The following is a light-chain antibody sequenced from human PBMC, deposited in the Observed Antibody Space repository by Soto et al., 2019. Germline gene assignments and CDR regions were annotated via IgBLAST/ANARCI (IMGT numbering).Light chain of an antibody. J-gene: IGKJ3*01. Sequence: DIQMTQSPSSLSASVGDSVTITCRTSQYVDRYLSWYQQIPGRAPKLLIYSASSLVTGVPPRFSGSGSETDFTLTISSLQREDFATYYCQQTYGLLFSFGPGTKVDIK. V-gene: IGKV1-39*01. CDR2: SAS. CDR3: QQTYGLLFS. CDR1: QYVDRY.